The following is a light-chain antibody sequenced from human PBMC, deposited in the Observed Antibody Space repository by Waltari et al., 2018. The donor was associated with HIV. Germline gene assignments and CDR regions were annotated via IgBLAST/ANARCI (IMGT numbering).Light chain of an antibody. CDR2: EVS. CDR1: SSHVGGYNY. Sequence: QSALTQPPPASGSPGQSVTISCTGTSSHVGGYNYVTWYQHHPGKAPKLMIYEVSKRPSGVPDRFSGSKSGGTASLTVSGLQAEDEADYYCSSYAGSNNRWVFGGGTTLTAL. J-gene: IGLJ3*02. V-gene: IGLV2-8*01. CDR3: SSYAGSNNRWV.